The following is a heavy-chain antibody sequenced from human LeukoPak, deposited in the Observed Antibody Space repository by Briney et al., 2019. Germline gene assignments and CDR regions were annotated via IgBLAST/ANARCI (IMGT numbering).Heavy chain of an antibody. J-gene: IGHJ4*02. CDR2: ISSSSSTI. V-gene: IGHV3-48*01. CDR3: AGDLGGYGVSPPLFDY. D-gene: IGHD5-12*01. Sequence: GGSLRLSCAASGFTFSIYSMNWVRQAPGKGLEWVSYISSSSSTIYYADSVKGRFTISRDNAKNSLYLQMNSLRAEDTAVYYCAGDLGGYGVSPPLFDYWGQGTLVTVSS. CDR1: GFTFSIYS.